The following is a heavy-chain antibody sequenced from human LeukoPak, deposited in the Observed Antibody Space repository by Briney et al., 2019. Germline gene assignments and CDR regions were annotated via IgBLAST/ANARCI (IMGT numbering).Heavy chain of an antibody. CDR2: ISSSSINI. J-gene: IGHJ4*02. CDR3: ARDSIQLWPNAIDF. D-gene: IGHD1-1*01. Sequence: HPGGSLRLSCATSGFTFSGYSMNWVRQAPGKGLEWISYISSSSINIHHGDSVKGRFTISRDNAENSLYLQMNSLRAEDTAVYYCARDSIQLWPNAIDFWGQGTLVTVSS. V-gene: IGHV3-48*01. CDR1: GFTFSGYS.